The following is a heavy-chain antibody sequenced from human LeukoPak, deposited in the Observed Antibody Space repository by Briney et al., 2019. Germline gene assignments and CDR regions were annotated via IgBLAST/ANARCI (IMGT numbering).Heavy chain of an antibody. Sequence: PGGSLRLSCAASGFTFSSYWMHWVRQDPRKGLVWVSRINGDGGNINYADSVRGRFTISRDNAKNTLFLQMNTLRVEDTAVYYCTRDLMDYDVSTGLHHYYMDVWGQGTTVTVSS. J-gene: IGHJ6*02. CDR3: TRDLMDYDVSTGLHHYYMDV. D-gene: IGHD3-9*01. CDR1: GFTFSSYW. V-gene: IGHV3-74*01. CDR2: INGDGGNI.